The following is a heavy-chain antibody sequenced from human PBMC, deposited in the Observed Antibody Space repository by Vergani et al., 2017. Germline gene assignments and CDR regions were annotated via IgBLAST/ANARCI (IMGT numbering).Heavy chain of an antibody. Sequence: QVQLQESGPGLVKPSETLSLTCAVSGFSIDNGYYWVWIRQPPGKGLEWIGSIYRTGRTHFNPSLKSRVTISVDTSNNHFSLRLNALTAADTAVYYCAGVMYRDEGSTGYRLEGMDRWGQGTTVTISS. CDR1: GFSIDNGYY. J-gene: IGHJ6*02. D-gene: IGHD3-9*01. CDR3: AGVMYRDEGSTGYRLEGMDR. CDR2: IYRTGRT. V-gene: IGHV4-38-2*01.